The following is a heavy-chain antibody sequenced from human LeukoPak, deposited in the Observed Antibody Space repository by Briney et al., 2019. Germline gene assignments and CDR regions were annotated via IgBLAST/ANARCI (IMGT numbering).Heavy chain of an antibody. CDR1: GFTFSTYW. CDR3: AKAHHPGYGSGAFDY. D-gene: IGHD3-10*01. Sequence: GGSLRLSCAASGFTFSTYWRSWVRQAPGKGLEGVAFIGYDGSNKYYADSVKGRFTISRYNSKNTLYLQMNSLRAEDTAVYYCAKAHHPGYGSGAFDYWGQGTLVTVSS. CDR2: IGYDGSNK. V-gene: IGHV3-30*02. J-gene: IGHJ4*02.